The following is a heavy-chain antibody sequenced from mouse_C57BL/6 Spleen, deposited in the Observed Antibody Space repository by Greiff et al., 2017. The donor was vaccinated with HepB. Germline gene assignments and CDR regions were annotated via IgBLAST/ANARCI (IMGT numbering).Heavy chain of an antibody. CDR2: INPSSGYT. D-gene: IGHD2-5*01. CDR3: ARMKSNYANYYAMDY. J-gene: IGHJ4*01. Sequence: VQGVESGAELAKPGASVKLSCQASGYTFTSYWMHWVKQRPGQGLEWIGYINPSSGYTKYNQKFTDKATLTADKSSSTAYMQLSSLTYEDSAVYYCARMKSNYANYYAMDYWGQGTSGTVSS. V-gene: IGHV1-7*01. CDR1: GYTFTSYW.